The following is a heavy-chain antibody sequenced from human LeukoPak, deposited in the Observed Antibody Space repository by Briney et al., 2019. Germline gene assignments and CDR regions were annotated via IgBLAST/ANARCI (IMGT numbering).Heavy chain of an antibody. CDR3: ARVCDSSGYFDY. J-gene: IGHJ4*02. V-gene: IGHV4-34*01. Sequence: SETLSLTCAVYGGSFSGYYWSWIRQPPGKGLEGIGEINHSGSTNYNPSLKSRVTISVDTSKNQFSLKLSSVTAADTAVYYCARVCDSSGYFDYWGQGTLVTVSS. D-gene: IGHD3-22*01. CDR2: INHSGST. CDR1: GGSFSGYY.